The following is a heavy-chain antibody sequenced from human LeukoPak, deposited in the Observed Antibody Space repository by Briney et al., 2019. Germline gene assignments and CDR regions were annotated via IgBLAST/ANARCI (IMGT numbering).Heavy chain of an antibody. D-gene: IGHD4-17*01. V-gene: IGHV4-39*07. J-gene: IGHJ6*03. CDR2: LCYSGNI. CDR1: GGSFSSGYYC. CDR3: ARLFWTTVTVNYYYYMDV. Sequence: SETLSLTCSIYGGSFSSGYYCWGWVRQPPGKGLEWIGTLCYSGNIYYNPSLKSPVTISIDTSKNQFSLKLSSVTAADTAVYYCARLFWTTVTVNYYYYMDVWGKGTTVTISS.